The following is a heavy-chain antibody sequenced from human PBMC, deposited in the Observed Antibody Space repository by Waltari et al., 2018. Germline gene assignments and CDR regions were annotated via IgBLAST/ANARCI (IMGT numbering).Heavy chain of an antibody. V-gene: IGHV3-9*01. Sequence: EVQLVESGGGLVQPGRSLRLSCAASGFTFDAYAMHWVRQAPGKGLEWVSGISWNSGSIGYADSVKGRFTISRDNAKNSLYLQMNSLRAEDTAMYYCARHSAAAALVDAFDIWGQGTMVTVSS. CDR3: ARHSAAAALVDAFDI. D-gene: IGHD6-13*01. CDR1: GFTFDAYA. CDR2: ISWNSGSI. J-gene: IGHJ3*02.